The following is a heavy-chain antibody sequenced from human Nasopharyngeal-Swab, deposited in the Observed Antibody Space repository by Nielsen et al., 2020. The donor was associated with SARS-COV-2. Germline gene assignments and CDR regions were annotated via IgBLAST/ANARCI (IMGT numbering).Heavy chain of an antibody. CDR1: GFSLSTSGMR. V-gene: IGHV4-61*08. CDR3: ARVGGSGSYYYLAY. J-gene: IGHJ4*02. D-gene: IGHD3-10*01. CDR2: IYYSGST. Sequence: SGPTLVKPTQTLTLTCTFSGFSLSTSGMRVSWIRQPPGKGLEWIGYIYYSGSTNYNPSLKSRVTISVDTSKNQFSLKLSSVTAADTAVYYCARVGGSGSYYYLAYWGQGTLVTVSS.